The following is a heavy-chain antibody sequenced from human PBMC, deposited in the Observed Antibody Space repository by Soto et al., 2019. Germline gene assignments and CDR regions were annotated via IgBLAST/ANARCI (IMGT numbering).Heavy chain of an antibody. CDR2: INPSGGST. V-gene: IGHV1-46*01. J-gene: IGHJ5*02. CDR1: GYTFTSYY. Sequence: ASVKVSCKASGYTFTSYYMHWVRQAPGQGLEWMGIINPSGGSTSYAQKFQGRVTMTRDTSTSTVYMELSSLRSEDTAVYYCATAAAGTDWFDPWGQGALVTVSS. CDR3: ATAAAGTDWFDP. D-gene: IGHD6-13*01.